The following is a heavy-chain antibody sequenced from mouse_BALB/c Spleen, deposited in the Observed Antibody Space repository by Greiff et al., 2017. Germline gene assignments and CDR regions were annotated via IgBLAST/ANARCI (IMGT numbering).Heavy chain of an antibody. Sequence: QVQLKQSGAELVRPGVSVKISCKGSGYTFTDYAMHWVKQSHAKSLEWIGVISTYYGDASYNQKFKGKATMTVDKSSSTAYMELARLTSEDSAIYYCARPATATAWFAYWGQGTLVTVSA. V-gene: IGHV1S137*01. J-gene: IGHJ3*01. CDR2: ISTYYGDA. CDR1: GYTFTDYA. CDR3: ARPATATAWFAY. D-gene: IGHD1-2*01.